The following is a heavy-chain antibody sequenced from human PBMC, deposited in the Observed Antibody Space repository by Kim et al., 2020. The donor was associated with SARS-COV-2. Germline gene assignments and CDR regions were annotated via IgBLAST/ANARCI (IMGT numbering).Heavy chain of an antibody. J-gene: IGHJ5*02. CDR2: IYYSGST. D-gene: IGHD3-3*01. CDR1: GGSISSGGYY. CDR3: ARGDITIFGVVTGNWFDP. Sequence: SETLSLTCTVSGGSISSGGYYWSWIRQHPGKGLEWIGYIYYSGSTYYNPSLKSRVTISVDTSKNQFSLKLSSVTAADTAVYYCARGDITIFGVVTGNWFDPWGQGTLVTVSS. V-gene: IGHV4-31*03.